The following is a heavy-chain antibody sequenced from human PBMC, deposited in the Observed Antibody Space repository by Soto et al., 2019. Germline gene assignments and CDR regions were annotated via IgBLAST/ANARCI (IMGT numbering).Heavy chain of an antibody. D-gene: IGHD3-16*01. Sequence: SETLSLTCTVSGGSISSRCYYWVSFRQPPGKGLEWIGSIYYSGSTYYNPSLKSRVTISVDTSKNQFSLKLSSVTAADTAVYYCARSRGGYYYYGMDVWGQGTTVS. CDR3: ARSRGGYYYYGMDV. V-gene: IGHV4-39*01. CDR1: GGSISSRCYY. CDR2: IYYSGST. J-gene: IGHJ6*02.